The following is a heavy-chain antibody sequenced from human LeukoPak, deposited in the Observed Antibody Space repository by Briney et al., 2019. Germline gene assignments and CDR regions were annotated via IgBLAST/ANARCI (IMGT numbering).Heavy chain of an antibody. D-gene: IGHD3-22*01. J-gene: IGHJ4*02. CDR2: IIPIFGTA. CDR1: GGTFSSYA. CDR3: ARDGDYYDSSGSKSALDY. V-gene: IGHV1-69*13. Sequence: SVNVSCKASGGTFSSYAISWVRQAPGQGLEWMGGIIPIFGTANYAQKFQGRVTITADESTSTAYMELSSLRSEDTAVYYCARDGDYYDSSGSKSALDYWGQGTLVTVSS.